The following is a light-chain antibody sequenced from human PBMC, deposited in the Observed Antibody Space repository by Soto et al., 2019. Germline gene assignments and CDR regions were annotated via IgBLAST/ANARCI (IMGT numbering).Light chain of an antibody. CDR1: QTIRSY. J-gene: IGKJ5*01. CDR2: DAS. V-gene: IGKV1-39*01. CDR3: QQNYTTDT. Sequence: DIQLTQSPSSLSASVGDRVTITCRASQTIRSYLNWYRQKPGEAPRLLIYDASNLASGVPSRFSGSGSGTDFTLTISSLQPEDFAAYYCQQNYTTDTFGQGTRLVIK.